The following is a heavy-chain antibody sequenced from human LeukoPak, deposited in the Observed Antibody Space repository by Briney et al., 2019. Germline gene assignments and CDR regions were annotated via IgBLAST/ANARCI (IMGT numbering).Heavy chain of an antibody. J-gene: IGHJ6*02. CDR2: IIPIFGIA. CDR3: ARVPSSSPYYGMDV. D-gene: IGHD2-2*01. CDR1: GGTFSSYA. V-gene: IGHV1-69*04. Sequence: SVKVSCKASGGTFSSYAISWVRQAPGQGLEWMGRIIPIFGIANYAQKFQVRVTITADKSTSTAYMELSSLRSEDTAVYYCARVPSSSPYYGMDVWGQGTTVTVSS.